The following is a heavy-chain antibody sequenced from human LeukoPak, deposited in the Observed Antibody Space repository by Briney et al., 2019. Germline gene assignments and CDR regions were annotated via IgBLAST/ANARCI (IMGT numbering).Heavy chain of an antibody. D-gene: IGHD4-23*01. CDR2: ISGSGGST. J-gene: IGHJ4*02. CDR3: AKDLGGGNPLYYFDY. Sequence: GASLRLSCAASGFTFSSYAMSWVRQAPGKGLESVSAISGSGGSTYYADSVKGRFTISRDNSKNTLYLQMNSLRAEDTAVYYCAKDLGGGNPLYYFDYWGQGTLVTVSS. V-gene: IGHV3-23*01. CDR1: GFTFSSYA.